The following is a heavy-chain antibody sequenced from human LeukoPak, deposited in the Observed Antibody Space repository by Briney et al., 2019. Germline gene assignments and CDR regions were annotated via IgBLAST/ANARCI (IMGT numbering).Heavy chain of an antibody. CDR3: SRTSGSGMDV. CDR1: GGTFSSYA. V-gene: IGHV1-69*13. CDR2: IIPIFGTA. Sequence: WASVKVSCKASGGTFSSYAISWVRQAPGQGLEWMGGIIPIFGTANYAQKFQGRVTITADESTSTAYMELSSLRSEDTAVYYCSRTSGSGMDVWGQGTTVTVS. J-gene: IGHJ6*02. D-gene: IGHD6-25*01.